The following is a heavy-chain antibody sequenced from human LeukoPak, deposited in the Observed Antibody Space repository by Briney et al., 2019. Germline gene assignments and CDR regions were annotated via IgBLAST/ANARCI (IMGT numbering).Heavy chain of an antibody. CDR3: AREVSHYYDSSGYSLFDY. J-gene: IGHJ4*02. CDR1: GYTFADYY. Sequence: ASVKVSCKASGYTFADYYIHWVRQAPGQGLEWMGWISAYNGNTNYAQKLQGRVTMTTDTSTSTAYMELRSLRSDDMAVYYCAREVSHYYDSSGYSLFDYWGQGTLVTVSS. V-gene: IGHV1-18*03. CDR2: ISAYNGNT. D-gene: IGHD3-22*01.